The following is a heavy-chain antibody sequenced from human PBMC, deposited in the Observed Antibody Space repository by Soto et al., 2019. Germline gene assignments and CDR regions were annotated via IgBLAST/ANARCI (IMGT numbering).Heavy chain of an antibody. V-gene: IGHV1-18*01. CDR3: ARINSSGWNDAFDI. J-gene: IGHJ3*02. CDR1: GGTFSSYT. D-gene: IGHD6-19*01. Sequence: ASVKVSCKASGGTFSSYTISWVRQAPGQGLEWMGWISAYNGNTNYAQKLQGRVTMTTDTSTSTAYMELRSLRSDDTAVYYCARINSSGWNDAFDIWGQGTMVTVSS. CDR2: ISAYNGNT.